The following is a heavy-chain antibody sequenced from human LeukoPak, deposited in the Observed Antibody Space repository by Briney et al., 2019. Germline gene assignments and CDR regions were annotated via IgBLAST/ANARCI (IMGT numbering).Heavy chain of an antibody. Sequence: SLRLSCAAYGFTFYDYAMHWVRHAPGEVLEWVSGISWNSGSIGYADSVKGRFTISRDNAKNSLYLQMNSLRAEDTALYYCTKDFAYDSSGYQDYWGQGILVTVSS. CDR2: ISWNSGSI. J-gene: IGHJ4*02. D-gene: IGHD3-22*01. CDR1: GFTFYDYA. CDR3: TKDFAYDSSGYQDY. V-gene: IGHV3-9*01.